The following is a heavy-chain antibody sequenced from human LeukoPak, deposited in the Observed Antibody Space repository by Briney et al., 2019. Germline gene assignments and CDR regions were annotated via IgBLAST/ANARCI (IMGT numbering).Heavy chain of an antibody. CDR2: IYYSGST. Sequence: SETLSLTCTVSGVSVSSGSYYWSWIRQPPGKGLEWIGYIYYSGSTHYNPSLKSRVTISVDTSKNQFSLKLSSVTAADTAVYYCARYSSGWNDAFDIWGQGTMVTVSS. J-gene: IGHJ3*02. V-gene: IGHV4-61*01. CDR1: GVSVSSGSYY. D-gene: IGHD6-19*01. CDR3: ARYSSGWNDAFDI.